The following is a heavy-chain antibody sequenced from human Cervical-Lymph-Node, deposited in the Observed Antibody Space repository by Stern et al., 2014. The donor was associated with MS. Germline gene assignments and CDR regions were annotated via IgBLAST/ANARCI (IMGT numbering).Heavy chain of an antibody. CDR3: ARAPRKSYDGMDV. V-gene: IGHV3-13*01. J-gene: IGHJ6*02. CDR2: IGTSGDT. Sequence: EVQLVESGGGLMPPGGSLRLSCVASGFAFSRFDIHWVRQVAGRRLEWVSSIGTSGDTYYPDSVKGRFTISRENAKNSVYLQMNSLRAGDTAVYFCARAPRKSYDGMDVWGQGTTAIVSS. CDR1: GFAFSRFD. D-gene: IGHD1-14*01.